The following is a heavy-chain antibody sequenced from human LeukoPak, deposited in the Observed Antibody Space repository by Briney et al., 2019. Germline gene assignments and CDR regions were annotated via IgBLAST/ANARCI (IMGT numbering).Heavy chain of an antibody. CDR1: GYTFTGYY. Sequence: ASVKVSCKASGYTFTGYYMHWVRQAPGQGLEWMGWINPNSGGTNYAQKFQGRVTMTRDTSISTAYMELSRLRSDDTAVYYCAREGSGSRNNWFDPWGQGTLVTVSS. V-gene: IGHV1-2*02. D-gene: IGHD3-10*01. J-gene: IGHJ5*02. CDR2: INPNSGGT. CDR3: AREGSGSRNNWFDP.